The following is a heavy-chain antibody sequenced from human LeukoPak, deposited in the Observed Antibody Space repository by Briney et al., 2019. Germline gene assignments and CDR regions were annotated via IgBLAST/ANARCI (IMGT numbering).Heavy chain of an antibody. CDR3: ARGRVAYSAYYFDY. CDR2: IYYTGNT. Sequence: SEALSLTCTVSGDSITNYFWSWIRQPPGKGLECIGYIYYTGNTNYKPSLKSRVTISVDTSMNQFSLRLRSVTAADTAVYYCARGRVAYSAYYFDYWGRGTLVTVSS. D-gene: IGHD2-15*01. V-gene: IGHV4-59*01. CDR1: GDSITNYF. J-gene: IGHJ4*02.